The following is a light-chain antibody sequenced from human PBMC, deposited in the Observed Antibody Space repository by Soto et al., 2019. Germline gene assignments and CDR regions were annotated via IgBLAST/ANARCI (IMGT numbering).Light chain of an antibody. CDR3: QQRNSWPLT. Sequence: EVVLTQSPATLSLSPGERATLSCRASQSVGTYLVWYQQRYGQPPSLLIYDASNRATDVPVRFSGSGSGTDFTLTIRSLEPEDVAVYYCQQRNSWPLTFGQGTRLEIK. V-gene: IGKV3-11*01. CDR2: DAS. J-gene: IGKJ5*01. CDR1: QSVGTY.